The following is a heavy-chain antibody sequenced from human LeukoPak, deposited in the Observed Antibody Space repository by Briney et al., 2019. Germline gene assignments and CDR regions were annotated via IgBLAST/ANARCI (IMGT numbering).Heavy chain of an antibody. V-gene: IGHV3-23*01. J-gene: IGHJ3*02. Sequence: GGSLRLSCAASGFTFSSYAMSWVRQAPGKGLEWVSAISGSGGSTYYADSVKGRFTISRDNSKNTLYLQMNSLRAEDTAVYYCAKAGLYDYVWGSYREEGAFDIWGQGTMVTVSS. CDR3: AKAGLYDYVWGSYREEGAFDI. D-gene: IGHD3-16*02. CDR2: ISGSGGST. CDR1: GFTFSSYA.